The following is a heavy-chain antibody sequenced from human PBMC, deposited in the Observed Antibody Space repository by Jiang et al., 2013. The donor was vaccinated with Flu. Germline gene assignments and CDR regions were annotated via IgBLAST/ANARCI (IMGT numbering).Heavy chain of an antibody. CDR2: INHSGST. D-gene: IGHD3-10*01. V-gene: IGHV4-30-4*01. Sequence: SLTCTVSGGSISSGDYYWSWIRQPPGKGLEWIGDINHSGSTNXNPSLKSRVTISVDTSKNQFSLKLSSVTAADTAVYYCARGRTSGSGSYYIWGQGTLVTVSS. CDR3: ARGRTSGSGSYYI. CDR1: GGSISSGDYY. J-gene: IGHJ4*02.